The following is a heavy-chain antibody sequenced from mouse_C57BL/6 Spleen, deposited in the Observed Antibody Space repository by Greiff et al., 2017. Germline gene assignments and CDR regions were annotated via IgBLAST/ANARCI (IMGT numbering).Heavy chain of an antibody. V-gene: IGHV1-15*01. CDR2: IDPETGGT. CDR1: GYTFTDYE. D-gene: IGHD1-1*01. Sequence: QVQLQQSGAELVRPGASVTLSCKASGYTFTDYEMHWVKQTPVHGLEWIGAIDPETGGTAYNQKFKGKAILTADKSSSTAYMELRSLTSEDSAVYYCTREGYYGSKFDYWGQGTTLTVSS. CDR3: TREGYYGSKFDY. J-gene: IGHJ2*01.